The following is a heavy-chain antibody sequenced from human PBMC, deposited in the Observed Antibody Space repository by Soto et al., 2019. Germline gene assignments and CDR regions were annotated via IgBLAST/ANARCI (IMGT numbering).Heavy chain of an antibody. D-gene: IGHD3-3*01. CDR3: ARENRRITIFGVVIYYYYGMDV. J-gene: IGHJ6*02. V-gene: IGHV3-7*03. CDR2: IKQDGSEK. CDR1: GFTFSSYW. Sequence: ESGGGLVQPGGSLRLSCAASGFTFSSYWMSWVRQAPGKGLEWVANIKQDGSEKYYVDSVKGRFTISRDNAKNSLYLQMNSLRAEDTAVYYCARENRRITIFGVVIYYYYGMDVWGQGTTVTVSS.